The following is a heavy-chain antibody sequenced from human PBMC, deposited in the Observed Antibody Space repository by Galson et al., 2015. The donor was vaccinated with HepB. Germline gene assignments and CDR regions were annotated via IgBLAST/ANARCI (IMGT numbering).Heavy chain of an antibody. D-gene: IGHD2-15*01. CDR3: AKHCSGGSCYSE. J-gene: IGHJ4*02. Sequence: SLRLSCAASGFTFSGYAMSWVRQAPGKGLEWVSAISGSGGSTYYADSVKGRFTISRDNSKNTPYLQMNSLRAEDTAVYYCAKHCSGGSCYSEWGQGTLVTVSS. CDR2: ISGSGGST. CDR1: GFTFSGYA. V-gene: IGHV3-23*01.